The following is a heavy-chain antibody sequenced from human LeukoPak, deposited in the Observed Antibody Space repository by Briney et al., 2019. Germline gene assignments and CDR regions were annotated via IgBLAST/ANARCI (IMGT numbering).Heavy chain of an antibody. CDR3: ARTPQKGAVAGTIDY. J-gene: IGHJ4*02. D-gene: IGHD6-19*01. CDR2: IYNSGST. Sequence: SETLSLTCTVYGGSISSYYCNWIRQPAGRGLEWIGRIYNSGSTNYNPSLKSRVTMSVDTSKNQLSLKLSSVTAADTAVYYCARTPQKGAVAGTIDYWGQGTLVTVSS. V-gene: IGHV4-4*07. CDR1: GGSISSYY.